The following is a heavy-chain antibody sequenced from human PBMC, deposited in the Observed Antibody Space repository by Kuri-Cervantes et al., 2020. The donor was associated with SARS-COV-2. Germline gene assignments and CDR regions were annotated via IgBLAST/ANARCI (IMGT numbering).Heavy chain of an antibody. CDR2: ISSSSSYI. CDR3: ARDANRITIFGVVIIPGVGDV. J-gene: IGHJ6*02. CDR1: GGSISSSS. V-gene: IGHV3-21*01. Sequence: ETLSLTCTVSGGSISSSSYYWGWIRQPPGKGLEWVSSISSSSSYIYYADSVKGRFTISRDNAKNSLYLQMNSLRAEDTAVYYCARDANRITIFGVVIIPGVGDVWGQGTTVTVSS. D-gene: IGHD3-3*01.